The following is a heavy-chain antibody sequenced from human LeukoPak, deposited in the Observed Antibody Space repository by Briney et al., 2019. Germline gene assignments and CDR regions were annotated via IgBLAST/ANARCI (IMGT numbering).Heavy chain of an antibody. J-gene: IGHJ4*02. D-gene: IGHD6-19*01. CDR2: IKQDGSGE. CDR1: GFTFSRYW. Sequence: GGSLKLSCVASGFTFSRYWMSWVRQAPGKGLEWVAKIKQDGSGEYYLDSVKGRFTISRDNAKNSLYLQMNSLRADDTAVYFCTTGYSSGWYNEGNYWGQGTLVTVSS. CDR3: TTGYSSGWYNEGNY. V-gene: IGHV3-7*01.